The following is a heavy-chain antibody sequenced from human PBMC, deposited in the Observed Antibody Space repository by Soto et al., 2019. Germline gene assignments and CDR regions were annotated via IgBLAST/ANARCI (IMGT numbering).Heavy chain of an antibody. CDR3: ARGGSKFNYDSSGYYYGPYFDY. CDR2: IYHSGST. V-gene: IGHV4-30-2*01. CDR1: GDSISSGDYS. D-gene: IGHD3-22*01. J-gene: IGHJ4*02. Sequence: SETLSLTCTVSGDSISSGDYSWSWIRQPPGKGLEWIGFIYHSGSTYYNPSLRNRITISVDRSKNQFSLKLSSVTAADTAVYYCARGGSKFNYDSSGYYYGPYFDYWGQGTLVTVSS.